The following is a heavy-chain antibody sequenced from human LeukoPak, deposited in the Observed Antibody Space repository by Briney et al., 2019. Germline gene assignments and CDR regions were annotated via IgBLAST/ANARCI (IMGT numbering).Heavy chain of an antibody. V-gene: IGHV3-48*04. D-gene: IGHD4-23*01. J-gene: IGHJ4*02. CDR1: GFTFSSYG. CDR3: AREKKAVGHDY. CDR2: ISSSSSTI. Sequence: PGRSLRLSCAASGFTFSSYGMNWVRQAPGKGLEWVSYISSSSSTIYYADSVKGRFTISRDNAKNSLYLQMNSLRAEDTAVYYCAREKKAVGHDYWGQGTLVTVSS.